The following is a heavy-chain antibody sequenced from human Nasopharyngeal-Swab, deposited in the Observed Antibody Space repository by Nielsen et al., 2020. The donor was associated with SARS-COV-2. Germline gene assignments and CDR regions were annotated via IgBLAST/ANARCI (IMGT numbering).Heavy chain of an antibody. D-gene: IGHD3-10*01. Sequence: ASVKVSCKASGYTFTSYYMHWVRQAPGQGLEWMGIINPSGGSTSYAQKFQGRVTMTRDTSTSTVYMELSSLRSEDTAVYYCARDTSMVRGVIITGDDYWGQGTLVTVPS. V-gene: IGHV1-46*01. J-gene: IGHJ4*02. CDR3: ARDTSMVRGVIITGDDY. CDR2: INPSGGST. CDR1: GYTFTSYY.